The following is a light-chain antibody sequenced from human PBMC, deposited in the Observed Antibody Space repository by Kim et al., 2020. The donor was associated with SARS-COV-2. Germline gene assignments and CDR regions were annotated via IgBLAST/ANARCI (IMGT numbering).Light chain of an antibody. CDR2: EVS. Sequence: QSALTQPASVSGSPGQSITISCTGTTTDVGSYNLVAWYQQHPGTAPKLTIYEVSKRPSGVSNRFSGSKSGNTASLTISGLQAEDEADYYCCSYTGSSTVFGGGTQLTVL. CDR3: CSYTGSSTV. J-gene: IGLJ2*01. CDR1: TTDVGSYNL. V-gene: IGLV2-23*02.